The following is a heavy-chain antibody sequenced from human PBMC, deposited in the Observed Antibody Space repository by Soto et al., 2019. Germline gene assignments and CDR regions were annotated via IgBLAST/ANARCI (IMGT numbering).Heavy chain of an antibody. J-gene: IGHJ5*02. Sequence: GGSLRLSCAASGFTFSSYAMSWVRQAPGKGLEWVSAISGSGGSTYYADSVKGRLTISRDNSKNTLYLQMNSLRAEDTAVYYCAKESYDYSNYRWFDPWGQGTLVTVSS. V-gene: IGHV3-23*01. CDR1: GFTFSSYA. CDR2: ISGSGGST. D-gene: IGHD4-4*01. CDR3: AKESYDYSNYRWFDP.